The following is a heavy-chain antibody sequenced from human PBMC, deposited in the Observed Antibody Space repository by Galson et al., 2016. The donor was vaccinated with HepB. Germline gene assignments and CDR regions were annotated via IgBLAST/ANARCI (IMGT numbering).Heavy chain of an antibody. CDR3: ARSPRLSDYSDAIDH. V-gene: IGHV4-4*02. Sequence: SLTCGVSGASIKNNNWWSWVRPSPGQGLEWLGEIYRSGGTNYKPSLKSRVTMSIDKSKNQFSLRLTSATAADTAVYYCARSPRLSDYSDAIDHWGQGTLVAVSS. D-gene: IGHD4-17*01. CDR1: GASIKNNNW. CDR2: IYRSGGT. J-gene: IGHJ4*02.